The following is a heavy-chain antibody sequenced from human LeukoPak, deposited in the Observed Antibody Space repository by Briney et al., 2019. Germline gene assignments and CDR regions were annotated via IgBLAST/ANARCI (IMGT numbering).Heavy chain of an antibody. J-gene: IGHJ4*02. D-gene: IGHD6-6*01. CDR3: ARALGTQYSSPPYFDY. Sequence: GGSLRLSCAASGFTVSTNYMSWVRQAPGKGLEWVSVIYSGGTTCYADSVKGRFTISRDNSKDTLYLQMNSLRAEDTAVYYCARALGTQYSSPPYFDYWGQGALVTVSS. CDR1: GFTVSTNY. CDR2: IYSGGTT. V-gene: IGHV3-66*01.